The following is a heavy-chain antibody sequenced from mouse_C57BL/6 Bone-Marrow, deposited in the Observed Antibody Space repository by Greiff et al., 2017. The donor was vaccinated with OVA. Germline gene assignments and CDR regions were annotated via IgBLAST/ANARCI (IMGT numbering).Heavy chain of an antibody. CDR3: TTWLTGVDY. Sequence: EVQVVESGAELVRPGASVTLSCTASGFNIKDDYMHWVKQRPEQGLEWIGWIDPENGDTEYASKFQGKATITADTSSNTAYLQLSSLTSEDTAVYYCTTWLTGVDYWGQGTTLTVSS. J-gene: IGHJ2*01. V-gene: IGHV14-4*01. CDR1: GFNIKDDY. CDR2: IDPENGDT. D-gene: IGHD4-1*01.